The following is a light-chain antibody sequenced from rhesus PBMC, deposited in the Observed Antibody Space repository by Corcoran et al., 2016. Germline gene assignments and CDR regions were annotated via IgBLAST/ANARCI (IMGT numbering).Light chain of an antibody. CDR1: QSVSSY. V-gene: IGKV3-10*01. CDR2: GAS. Sequence: QVILTQSPATLSLSPGERATLSCRASQSVSSYLAWYQQKPGQAPRLLIYGASSRATGIPDRVSGRGSVTDFTLTISSLEPEDVGVYHCYQHSSGYSFGQGTKVEIK. J-gene: IGKJ2*01. CDR3: YQHSSGYS.